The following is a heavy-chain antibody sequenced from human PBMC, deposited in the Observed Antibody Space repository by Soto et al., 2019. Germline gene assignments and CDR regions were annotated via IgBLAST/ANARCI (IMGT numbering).Heavy chain of an antibody. D-gene: IGHD3-16*01. CDR1: GGSISSSSYY. CDR2: IYYSGST. CDR3: ARQALRFYGMDV. Sequence: SETLSLTCTVSGGSISSSSYYWGWIRQPPGKGLEWIGSIYYSGSTYYNPSLKSRVTISVDTSKNQFSLKLSSVTAADTAVYYCARQALRFYGMDVWGQGTTVTVSS. J-gene: IGHJ6*02. V-gene: IGHV4-39*01.